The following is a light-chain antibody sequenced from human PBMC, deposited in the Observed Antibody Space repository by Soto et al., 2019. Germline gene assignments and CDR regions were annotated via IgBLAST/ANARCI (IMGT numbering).Light chain of an antibody. CDR3: QHYGTSLFT. Sequence: EIVLTQSPGTLSLSPGERATLSCRASQSVTSTYLAWFQHKPGQAPRLLIYGTSNRATGIPDRFSGSGSGPDLTLTISRMEPEDFAVYYCQHYGTSLFTFGHGTRLEIK. CDR1: QSVTSTY. J-gene: IGKJ5*01. CDR2: GTS. V-gene: IGKV3-20*01.